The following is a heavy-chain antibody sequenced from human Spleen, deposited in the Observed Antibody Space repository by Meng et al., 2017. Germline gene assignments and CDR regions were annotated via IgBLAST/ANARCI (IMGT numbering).Heavy chain of an antibody. CDR3: ARVRALLWFGESHDAFDI. J-gene: IGHJ3*02. Sequence: GESLKISCAASGFTFSGYEMNWVRQAPGKGLEWVSYISSSGDTTYYADSVKGRFTISRDNAKNSLYLQMNTLRAEDTAVYYCARVRALLWFGESHDAFDIWGQGTMVTVSS. CDR2: ISSSGDTT. CDR1: GFTFSGYE. D-gene: IGHD3-10*01. V-gene: IGHV3-48*03.